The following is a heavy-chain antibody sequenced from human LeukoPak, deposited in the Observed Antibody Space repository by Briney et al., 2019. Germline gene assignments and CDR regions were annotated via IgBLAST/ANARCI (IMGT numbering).Heavy chain of an antibody. CDR1: GFTFSNYV. D-gene: IGHD3-22*01. CDR2: ISYDGSDK. Sequence: GGSLRLSCAASGFTFSNYVMHWVRQAPGKGLEWVALISYDGSDKYYADSVKGRFTISRDNSKNTLYLQMNSLRAEDTAVYYCAKTYYDSSGYCYDDPLDYWGQGTLVTVSS. CDR3: AKTYYDSSGYCYDDPLDY. V-gene: IGHV3-30*18. J-gene: IGHJ4*02.